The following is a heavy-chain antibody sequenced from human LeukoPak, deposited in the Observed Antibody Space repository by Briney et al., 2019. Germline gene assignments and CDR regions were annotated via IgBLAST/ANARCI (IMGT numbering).Heavy chain of an antibody. Sequence: PGGSLRLSXAASGFTFDDYAMHWVRQAPGKGLEWVSGISWNSGSIGYADSVKGRFTISRDNAKNSLYLQMNSLRAEDMALYYCAKDLSYDFWSGYYDYWGQGTLVTVSS. CDR2: ISWNSGSI. CDR3: AKDLSYDFWSGYYDY. J-gene: IGHJ4*02. CDR1: GFTFDDYA. D-gene: IGHD3-3*01. V-gene: IGHV3-9*03.